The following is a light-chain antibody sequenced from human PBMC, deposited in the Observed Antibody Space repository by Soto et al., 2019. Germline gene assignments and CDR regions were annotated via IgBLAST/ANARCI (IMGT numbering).Light chain of an antibody. CDR1: QSVKSH. J-gene: IGKJ4*01. CDR2: DTT. Sequence: EIVLTQSPATLSLSPGEKATLSCRASQSVKSHVAWYQLKPGQSPRLLIFDTTNRATGTPTRFSSSGSGTDFTLTISRLEPEDFAVYYCQQRGNWPVTFGGGTKVEI. CDR3: QQRGNWPVT. V-gene: IGKV3-11*01.